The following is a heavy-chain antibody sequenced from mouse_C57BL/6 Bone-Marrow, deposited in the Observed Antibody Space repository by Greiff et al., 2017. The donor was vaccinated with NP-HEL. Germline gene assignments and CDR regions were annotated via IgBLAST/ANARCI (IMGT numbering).Heavy chain of an antibody. CDR1: GYTFTSYW. Sequence: DVKLVESGTVLARPGASVKMSCKTSGYTFTSYWMHWVKQRPGQGLEWIGAIYPGNSDTSYNQKFKGKAKLTAVTSASTAYMELSSLTNEDSAVYYCTRSLYYYGSSYDYWGQGTTLTVSS. D-gene: IGHD1-1*01. V-gene: IGHV1-5*01. CDR3: TRSLYYYGSSYDY. J-gene: IGHJ2*01. CDR2: IYPGNSDT.